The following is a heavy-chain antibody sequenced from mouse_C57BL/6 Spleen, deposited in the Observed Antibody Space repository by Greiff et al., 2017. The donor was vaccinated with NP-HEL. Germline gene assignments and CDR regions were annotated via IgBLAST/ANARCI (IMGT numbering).Heavy chain of an antibody. V-gene: IGHV3-6*01. CDR2: ISYDGSN. D-gene: IGHD2-5*01. CDR1: GYSITSGYY. J-gene: IGHJ1*03. Sequence: ESGPGLVKPSQSLSLTCSVTGYSITSGYYWNWIRQFPGNKLEWMGYISYDGSNNYNPSLKNRISITRDTSKNQFFLKLNSVTTEDTATYYCARDLYYSNWYFDVWGTGTTVTVSS. CDR3: ARDLYYSNWYFDV.